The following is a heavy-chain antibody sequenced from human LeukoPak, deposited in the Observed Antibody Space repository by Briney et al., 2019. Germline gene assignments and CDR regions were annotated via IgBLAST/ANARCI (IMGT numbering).Heavy chain of an antibody. Sequence: GGSLRLSCAASRFTFIDYDMHWVRQVIGKGLEWVSAIGIRGDTHYSGSVKGRFTISRENAESSLYLQMNSLRAEDTAVYYCARGGIQVSGIDEFDYRGQGTLVTVSS. V-gene: IGHV3-13*01. CDR2: IGIRGDT. J-gene: IGHJ4*02. CDR3: ARGGIQVSGIDEFDY. CDR1: RFTFIDYD. D-gene: IGHD6-19*01.